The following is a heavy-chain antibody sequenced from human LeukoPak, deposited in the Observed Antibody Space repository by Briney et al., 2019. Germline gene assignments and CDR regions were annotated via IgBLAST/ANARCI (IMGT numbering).Heavy chain of an antibody. CDR3: ARVPGITRYFDS. CDR1: GFTFTCCW. CDR2: IKQDGREK. D-gene: IGHD1-20*01. V-gene: IGHV3-7*01. Sequence: PRGSLRLSCAASGFTFTCCWMSWVRQTPRKGRGCVASIKQDGREKFYADSVKGRFTISRDNAQNSLYLQVNSLRAEDTAVYYCARVPGITRYFDSWGQGILVTVSS. J-gene: IGHJ4*02.